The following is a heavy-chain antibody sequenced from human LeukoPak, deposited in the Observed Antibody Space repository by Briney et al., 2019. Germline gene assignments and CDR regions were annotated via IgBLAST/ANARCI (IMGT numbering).Heavy chain of an antibody. CDR1: GGSISRSSYY. D-gene: IGHD6-13*01. CDR3: ARDSPYIAAAGFDP. J-gene: IGHJ5*02. CDR2: IYHSGST. V-gene: IGHV4-39*07. Sequence: PSETLSLTCTVSGGSISRSSYYWGWIRQPPGKGLEWIGSIYHSGSTYYNPSLKSRVTISVDTSKNQFSLKLSSVTAADTAVYYCARDSPYIAAAGFDPWGQGTLVTVSS.